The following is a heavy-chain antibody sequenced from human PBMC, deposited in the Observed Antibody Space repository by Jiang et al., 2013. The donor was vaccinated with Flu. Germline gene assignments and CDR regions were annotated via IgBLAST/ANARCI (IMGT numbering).Heavy chain of an antibody. J-gene: IGHJ4*02. CDR3: ARSSDDYGDYD. CDR1: GGSISSSSYY. CDR2: IYYSGST. V-gene: IGHV4-39*01. D-gene: IGHD4-17*01. Sequence: GSGLVKPSETLSLTCTVSGGSISSSSYYWGWIRQPPGKGLEWIGSIYYSGSTYYNPSLKSRVTISVDTSKNQFSLKLSSVTAADTAVYYCARSSDDYGDYDWGQGTLVTVSS.